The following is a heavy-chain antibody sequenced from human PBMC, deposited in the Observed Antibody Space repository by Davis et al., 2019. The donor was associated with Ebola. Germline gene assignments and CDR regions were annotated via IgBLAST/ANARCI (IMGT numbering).Heavy chain of an antibody. CDR2: ISSSSSTI. V-gene: IGHV3-48*02. D-gene: IGHD1-1*01. CDR1: GFTFSSFS. Sequence: GESLKISCAASGFTFSSFSLNWVRQAPGKGLEWVSYISSSSSTIYYADSVKGRFTVSRDNTKNSLYLHMNSLRDEDTAVYYCARWERGDYWGQGILVTVSS. J-gene: IGHJ4*02. CDR3: ARWERGDY.